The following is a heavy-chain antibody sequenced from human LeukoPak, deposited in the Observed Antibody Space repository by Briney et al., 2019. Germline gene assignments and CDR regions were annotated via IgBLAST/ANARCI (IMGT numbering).Heavy chain of an antibody. J-gene: IGHJ6*02. V-gene: IGHV1-18*01. D-gene: IGHD5-24*01. Sequence: ASVKVSCKASGYRFDTFGISWVRQAPGQGPEWMGWVSGHDGSTQYTQKFQERVTMTTEKSRSTAYLELRALRSDDTAVYYCAKTRAHNLDVWGQGTTVIVSS. CDR1: GYRFDTFG. CDR2: VSGHDGST. CDR3: AKTRAHNLDV.